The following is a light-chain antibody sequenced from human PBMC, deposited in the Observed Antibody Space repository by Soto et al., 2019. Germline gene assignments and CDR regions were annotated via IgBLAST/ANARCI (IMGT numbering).Light chain of an antibody. Sequence: QSALTQPASVSGSPGQSITISCTGSASDVGSFDYVSWYQQYPGKAPKLIIYDVNNRLSGVSDRFSGSKSGNTASLTISGLQAEDGDDYYCKSYTSRSTPWVFGGGTKLTVL. J-gene: IGLJ3*02. V-gene: IGLV2-14*03. CDR1: ASDVGSFDY. CDR3: KSYTSRSTPWV. CDR2: DVN.